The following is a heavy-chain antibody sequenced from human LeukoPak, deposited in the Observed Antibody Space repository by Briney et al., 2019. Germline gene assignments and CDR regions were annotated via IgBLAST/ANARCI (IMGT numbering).Heavy chain of an antibody. J-gene: IGHJ5*01. Sequence: GASVKVSCKASGYTFTSYYMHWVRQAPGQGLEWMGVINPTGSGTNYAEKFQGRVTMTRDTSTSTAYMELSSLRSEDTAVYYCAVDPYYYDSGWFDFWGQGTLVIVSS. CDR3: AVDPYYYDSGWFDF. V-gene: IGHV1-46*01. D-gene: IGHD3-22*01. CDR2: INPTGSGT. CDR1: GYTFTSYY.